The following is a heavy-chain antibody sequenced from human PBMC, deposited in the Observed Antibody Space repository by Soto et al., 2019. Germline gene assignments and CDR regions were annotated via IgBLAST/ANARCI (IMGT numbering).Heavy chain of an antibody. CDR2: IKTQTDGGTT. V-gene: IGHV3-15*01. CDR3: TTEYYSGGWFSY. D-gene: IGHD6-19*01. Sequence: GGSLRLSCAASGFTFSNAWMSWVRQAPGKGLEWVGRIKTQTDGGTTDYAAPVRGRFTFSRDDSKNTLYLQVNSLKTEDTAMYYCTTEYYSGGWFSYWGQGT. J-gene: IGHJ4*02. CDR1: GFTFSNAW.